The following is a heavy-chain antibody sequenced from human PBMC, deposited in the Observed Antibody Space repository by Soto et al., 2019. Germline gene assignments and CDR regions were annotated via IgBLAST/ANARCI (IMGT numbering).Heavy chain of an antibody. D-gene: IGHD2-8*01. V-gene: IGHV1-58*01. Sequence: SVKVSCKASGFTFSNSGVQWVRQARGQRLEWIGWTVVGSGNTNYAQKFQERVTITRDMSRSTVYMELSSLRSEDTAVYYCAADRDVCINGVFYYYYYPGMEVCGQGTTVTVSS. CDR3: AADRDVCINGVFYYYYYPGMEV. J-gene: IGHJ6*02. CDR1: GFTFSNSG. CDR2: TVVGSGNT.